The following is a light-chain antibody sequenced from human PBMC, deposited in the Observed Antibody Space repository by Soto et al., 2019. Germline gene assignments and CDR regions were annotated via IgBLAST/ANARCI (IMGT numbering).Light chain of an antibody. CDR2: GAS. Sequence: EIVITQSPATLSVYPGERATLSCRASQSVSSNLVWYQQKPGQAPRLLIYGASTRATGIPARFSGSGSGTEFTLTISSLQSEDFAVYYCQQYNNWPPYTFGQGTKVDIK. J-gene: IGKJ1*01. CDR3: QQYNNWPPYT. CDR1: QSVSSN. V-gene: IGKV3-15*01.